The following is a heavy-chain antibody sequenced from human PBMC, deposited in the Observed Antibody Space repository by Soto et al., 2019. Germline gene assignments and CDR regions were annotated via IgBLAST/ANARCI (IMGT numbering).Heavy chain of an antibody. V-gene: IGHV4-61*01. Sequence: QVQLQESGPGLVKPSETLSLTCTVSGASVNSENYYWSWIRQPPGKGLEWIGYVYYSGSTNYNPSLKSRATISLDTYKNQFSLKMTSMTSADTAFYYCARGVLRFLQLFDPWGQGTLVTVSS. CDR2: VYYSGST. CDR1: GASVNSENYY. J-gene: IGHJ5*02. CDR3: ARGVLRFLQLFDP. D-gene: IGHD3-3*01.